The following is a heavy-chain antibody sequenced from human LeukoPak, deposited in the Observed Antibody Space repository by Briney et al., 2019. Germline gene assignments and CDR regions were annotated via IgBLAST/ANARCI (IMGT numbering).Heavy chain of an antibody. Sequence: NPSETLSLTCAVYGGSFSGYYWSWIRQPPGKGLEWIGEINHSGSTNYNPSLKSRVTISVDTSKNQFSLKLSSVTAADTAVYYCARAGCSGGSCYRGYYYYYMDVWGKGTTVTVSS. J-gene: IGHJ6*03. D-gene: IGHD2-15*01. CDR3: ARAGCSGGSCYRGYYYYYMDV. CDR1: GGSFSGYY. V-gene: IGHV4-34*01. CDR2: INHSGST.